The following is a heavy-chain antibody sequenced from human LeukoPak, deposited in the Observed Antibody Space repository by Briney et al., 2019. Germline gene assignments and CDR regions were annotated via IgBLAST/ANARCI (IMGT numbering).Heavy chain of an antibody. J-gene: IGHJ3*02. CDR2: IYSGGST. D-gene: IGHD2-2*01. Sequence: PGGSLRPSCAASGFTVSSNYMSWVRQAPGKGLEWVSVIYSGGSTYYADSVKGRFTISRDNSKNTLYLQMNSLRAEDTAVYYCARDCSSTSCYGAFDIWGQGTMVTVSS. CDR1: GFTVSSNY. V-gene: IGHV3-53*01. CDR3: ARDCSSTSCYGAFDI.